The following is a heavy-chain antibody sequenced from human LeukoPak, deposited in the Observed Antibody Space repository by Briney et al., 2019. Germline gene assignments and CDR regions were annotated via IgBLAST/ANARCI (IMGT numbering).Heavy chain of an antibody. CDR2: IYYSGST. CDR3: ARRDCGSDCYYRY. J-gene: IGHJ4*02. CDR1: GASISSGNYY. V-gene: IGHV4-39*01. D-gene: IGHD2-21*02. Sequence: SETLSLTCTVSGASISSGNYYWDWIRQPPGKGLEWIGSIYYSGSTYYNPSLTSRFTISVHTSKTQFSLNLSSVTAADTAVYYCARRDCGSDCYYRYSGQGTLVTVSS.